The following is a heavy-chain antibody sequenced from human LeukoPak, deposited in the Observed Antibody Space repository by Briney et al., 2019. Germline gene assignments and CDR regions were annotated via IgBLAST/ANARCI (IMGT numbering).Heavy chain of an antibody. D-gene: IGHD3-10*01. CDR2: ISGSGGST. Sequence: PGGSLRLSCAASGFTFSSYATSWVRQAPGKGLEWVSAISGSGGSTYYADSVKGRFTISRDNSKNTLYLQMNSLRAEDTAVYYCAKDRGYMDSRLGFDYWGQGTLVTVSS. J-gene: IGHJ4*02. CDR3: AKDRGYMDSRLGFDY. CDR1: GFTFSSYA. V-gene: IGHV3-23*01.